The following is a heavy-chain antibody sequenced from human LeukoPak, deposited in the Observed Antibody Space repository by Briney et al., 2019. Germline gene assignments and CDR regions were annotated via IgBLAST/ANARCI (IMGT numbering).Heavy chain of an antibody. Sequence: SETLSLTCTVSGASISSGGYHWSWIRQHPRKGLEWIGYIYYSGSTYYNPSLKSRLTISVDTFKNQFSLKLSSVTAADTAVYYCARDRGYFDSALGYFDYWGQGTLVTVSS. CDR2: IYYSGST. D-gene: IGHD3-22*01. CDR1: GASISSGGYH. CDR3: ARDRGYFDSALGYFDY. J-gene: IGHJ4*02. V-gene: IGHV4-31*03.